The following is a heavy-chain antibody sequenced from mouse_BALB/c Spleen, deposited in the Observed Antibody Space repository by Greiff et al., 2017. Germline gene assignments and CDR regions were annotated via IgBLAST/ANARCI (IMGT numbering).Heavy chain of an antibody. D-gene: IGHD2-5*01. CDR2: ISYSGST. CDR3: ARVDSNYPFAD. CDR1: VDFITSGY. Sequence: EVQGVESGPILVKPSQTLFPTCSVTVDFITSGYWNWIRKFPGNKLEYMGYISYSGSTYFNPSLKSRISITRDTSKNQYYLQLNSVTTEDTATYYCARVDSNYPFADWGKGTLVTVSA. V-gene: IGHV3-8*02. J-gene: IGHJ3*01.